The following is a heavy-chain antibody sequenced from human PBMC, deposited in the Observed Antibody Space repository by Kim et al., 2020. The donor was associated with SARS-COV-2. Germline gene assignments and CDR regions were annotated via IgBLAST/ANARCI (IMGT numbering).Heavy chain of an antibody. J-gene: IGHJ3*02. Sequence: GGSLRLSCAASGFTFSSYGMHWVRQAPGKGLEWVAVISYDGSNKYYADSVKGRFTISRDNSKNTLYLQMNSLRAEDTAVYYCAKETTPHFGDAFDIWGQGTMVTVSS. CDR3: AKETTPHFGDAFDI. CDR1: GFTFSSYG. V-gene: IGHV3-30*18. CDR2: ISYDGSNK. D-gene: IGHD4-17*01.